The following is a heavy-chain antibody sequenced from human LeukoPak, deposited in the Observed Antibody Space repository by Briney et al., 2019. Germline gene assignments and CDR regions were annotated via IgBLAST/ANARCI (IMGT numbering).Heavy chain of an antibody. CDR2: MNPSGST. CDR3: ARGRQDVTMIVVVMTAVSYYLDV. J-gene: IGHJ6*03. V-gene: IGHV4-34*01. CDR1: GGSFSGYY. Sequence: SETLSLTCAVYGGSFSGYYWTWIRQTPEKGLEWIGEMNPSGSTNYNPSLKSRVSISVDTSKNQFSLELSSVTAADTAVYYCARGRQDVTMIVVVMTAVSYYLDVWGKGTTVTVS. D-gene: IGHD3-22*01.